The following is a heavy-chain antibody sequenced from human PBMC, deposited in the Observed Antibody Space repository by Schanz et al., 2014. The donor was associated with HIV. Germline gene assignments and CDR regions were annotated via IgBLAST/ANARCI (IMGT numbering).Heavy chain of an antibody. Sequence: QVQLVESGGGVVQPGRSLRLSCTASGLTFSSSLMHWVRQAPGKGREWVAGTSHDGSSKYFADSVKGRFAISREDSKNTVHLQMDSLRPEDTAVYYCAREGESSGRAGLFDLWGQGAMVTVSS. D-gene: IGHD6-19*01. V-gene: IGHV3-30*09. J-gene: IGHJ3*01. CDR1: GLTFSSSL. CDR2: TSHDGSSK. CDR3: AREGESSGRAGLFDL.